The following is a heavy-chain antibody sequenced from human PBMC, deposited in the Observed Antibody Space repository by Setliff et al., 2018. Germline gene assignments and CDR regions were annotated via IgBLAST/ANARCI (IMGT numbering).Heavy chain of an antibody. CDR2: IYHSGST. D-gene: IGHD4-17*01. Sequence: SETLSLTCAVSGGSISSSNWWSWVRQPPGKGLEWIGEIYHSGSTNYNPSLKSRVTISVDKSKNQFSLKLSSVTAADTAIYYCARHIFGDYIRWFDPWGQGTLVTVSS. CDR3: ARHIFGDYIRWFDP. J-gene: IGHJ5*02. V-gene: IGHV4-4*02. CDR1: GGSISSSNW.